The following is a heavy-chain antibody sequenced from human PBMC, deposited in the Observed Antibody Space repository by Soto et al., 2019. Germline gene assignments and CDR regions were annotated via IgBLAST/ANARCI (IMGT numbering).Heavy chain of an antibody. CDR2: MLPSTGRT. Sequence: ASVKVSCKASGYSFTSLDINWVRQTAGHGLEWMGWMLPSTGRTGYAQKFQGRVTMTRDTTINTAYMERTTLTSDDTAVYYCARHQVTFWSGYYSSGGANWFDPWGQGTLVTVSS. CDR1: GYSFTSLD. D-gene: IGHD3-3*01. J-gene: IGHJ5*02. CDR3: ARHQVTFWSGYYSSGGANWFDP. V-gene: IGHV1-8*01.